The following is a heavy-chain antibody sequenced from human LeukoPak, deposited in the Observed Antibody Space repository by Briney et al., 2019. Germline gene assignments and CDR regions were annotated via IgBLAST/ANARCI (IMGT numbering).Heavy chain of an antibody. CDR1: GGSLSGYY. J-gene: IGHJ4*02. CDR3: ARGQGRYYYDSSGYYSTKVRFDY. Sequence: SETLSHTCAVYGGSLSGYYWSWIRQPPGKGLEWIGEINHSGSTNYNPSLKSRVTISVDTSKNQFSLKLSSVTAADTAVYYCARGQGRYYYDSSGYYSTKVRFDYWGQGTLVTVSS. CDR2: INHSGST. V-gene: IGHV4-34*01. D-gene: IGHD3-22*01.